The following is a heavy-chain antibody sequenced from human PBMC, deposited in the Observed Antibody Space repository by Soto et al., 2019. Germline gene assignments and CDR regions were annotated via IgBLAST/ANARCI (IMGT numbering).Heavy chain of an antibody. J-gene: IGHJ4*02. CDR3: ARDLEFRDGNISHLDY. CDR1: GGTFSSHV. D-gene: IGHD3-10*01. V-gene: IGHV1-69*01. CDR2: IMPIIGTA. Sequence: QVQLVQSGAEVKKPGSSVKVSCKASGGTFSSHVFNWVRQAPGQGLEWMGGIMPIIGTANYAQKFQGRVTITAEESTSTAYMELSSLRSEETAVYYCARDLEFRDGNISHLDYWGQGTLVTVSS.